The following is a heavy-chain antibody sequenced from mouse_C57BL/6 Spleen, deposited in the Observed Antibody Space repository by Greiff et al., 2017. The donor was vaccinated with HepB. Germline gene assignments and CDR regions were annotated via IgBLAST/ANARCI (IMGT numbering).Heavy chain of an antibody. CDR1: GFNIKDYY. J-gene: IGHJ4*01. CDR3: TSYYSKESYYAMDY. D-gene: IGHD2-5*01. CDR2: IDPEDGDT. Sequence: VQLKQSGAELVRPGASVKLSCTASGFNIKDYYMHWVKQRPEQGLEWIGRIDPEDGDTEYAPKFQGKATMTADTSSNTAYLQLSSLTSEDTAVYYCTSYYSKESYYAMDYWGQGTSVTVSS. V-gene: IGHV14-1*01.